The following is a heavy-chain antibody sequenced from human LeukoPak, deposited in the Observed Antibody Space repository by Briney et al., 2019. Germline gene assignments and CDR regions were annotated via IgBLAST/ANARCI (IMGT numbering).Heavy chain of an antibody. Sequence: GGSLRLSCAAFGFTFSTYVMTWIRQAPGKGLEWVSAVRGSGSATYYADSVEGRFTISRDNSNSMLYLQMTSLEVEDTAMYYCVKTSRRDSTYDSPFDYWGQGTLVTVSS. V-gene: IGHV3-23*01. D-gene: IGHD4-11*01. CDR2: VRGSGSAT. J-gene: IGHJ4*02. CDR1: GFTFSTYV. CDR3: VKTSRRDSTYDSPFDY.